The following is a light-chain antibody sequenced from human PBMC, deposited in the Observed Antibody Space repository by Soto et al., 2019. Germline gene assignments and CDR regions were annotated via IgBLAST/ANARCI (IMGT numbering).Light chain of an antibody. J-gene: IGKJ2*01. CDR1: QSVSSD. CDR3: QQYNDWPGRT. Sequence: EIVMTQSPATLSVSPGRRATLSCRASQSVSSDLAWFQQKPGQAPRLLIYDASTRATGVPARFGGSGSGTVFTLTISSLQSEDFAVYYCQQYNDWPGRTFGQGTKLDIK. V-gene: IGKV3-15*01. CDR2: DAS.